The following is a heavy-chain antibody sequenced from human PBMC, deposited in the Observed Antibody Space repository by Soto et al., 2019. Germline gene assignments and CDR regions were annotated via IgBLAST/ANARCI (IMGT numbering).Heavy chain of an antibody. CDR1: GFTFSTYT. CDR3: TKDARPDGFWDFDY. V-gene: IGHV3-23*01. CDR2: IYGSGDSA. Sequence: EVQLLESGGTLVQPGGSLRLSCAASGFTFSTYTMNWVRQAPGKGLERVSGIYGSGDSAFYADSVRGRFTISRDNSRNTLYLQMNRLRAEDTAVYYCTKDARPDGFWDFDYWGQGTLVTVSS. J-gene: IGHJ4*02. D-gene: IGHD5-12*01.